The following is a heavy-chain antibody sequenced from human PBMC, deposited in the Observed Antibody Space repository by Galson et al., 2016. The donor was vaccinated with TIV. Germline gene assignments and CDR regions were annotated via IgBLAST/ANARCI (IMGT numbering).Heavy chain of an antibody. D-gene: IGHD3-3*02. CDR2: ISGYNENT. J-gene: IGHJ6*02. V-gene: IGHV1-18*01. CDR1: GYSFTSYG. Sequence: SVKVSCKATGYSFTSYGVSWVRQAPGQGFEWMGWISGYNENTYYGQKFQDRVTMTKDTSTSTAYLEMKRLTSDHTAVYYCERDPTSSPHVISHYYYYGMDVWGQGTTVIVS. CDR3: ERDPTSSPHVISHYYYYGMDV.